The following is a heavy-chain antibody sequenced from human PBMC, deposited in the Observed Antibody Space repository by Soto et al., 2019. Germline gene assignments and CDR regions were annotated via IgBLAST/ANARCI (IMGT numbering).Heavy chain of an antibody. CDR2: IYPGHSET. CDR3: GRRSYCDGDCTRRPYDYYGMDI. J-gene: IGHJ6*02. V-gene: IGHV5-51*01. CDR1: GYSFTSYW. Sequence: EVQLVQSGAEVKKPGESLKISCKGSGYSFTSYWIVWVRQMPGKGLEWMGDIYPGHSETRYSPSLQGQVTMSADKSTSTAYLKWISLKASDTAMYYCGRRSYCDGDCTRRPYDYYGMDIWGQGTTVTVSS. D-gene: IGHD2-21*02.